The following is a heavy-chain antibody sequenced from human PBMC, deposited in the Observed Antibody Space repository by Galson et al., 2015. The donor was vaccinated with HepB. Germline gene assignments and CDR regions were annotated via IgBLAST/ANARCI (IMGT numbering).Heavy chain of an antibody. J-gene: IGHJ2*01. CDR2: ISSSSSYI. CDR1: GFTFSSYS. Sequence: SLRLSCAASGFTFSSYSMNWVRQAPGKGLEWVSSISSSSSYIYYADSVKGRFTISRDNAKNSLYLQMNSLRAEDTAVYYCARKNIQRPDWYFDLWGRGTLVTVSS. V-gene: IGHV3-21*01. CDR3: ARKNIQRPDWYFDL. D-gene: IGHD5-18*01.